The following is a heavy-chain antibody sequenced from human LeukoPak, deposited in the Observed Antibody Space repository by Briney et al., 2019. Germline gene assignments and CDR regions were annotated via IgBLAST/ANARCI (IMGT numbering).Heavy chain of an antibody. CDR2: ISSSSSTI. CDR1: GFTFSSYS. CDR3: ARTYYYDSSGYGIFDY. J-gene: IGHJ4*02. V-gene: IGHV3-48*01. Sequence: PGGSLRLSCAASGFTFSSYSMNWVRQAPGKGLEWVSYISSSSSTIYYADSVKGRFTISRDNAKNSLYLQMNSLRAEDTAVYYCARTYYYDSSGYGIFDYWGQGTLVTVSS. D-gene: IGHD3-22*01.